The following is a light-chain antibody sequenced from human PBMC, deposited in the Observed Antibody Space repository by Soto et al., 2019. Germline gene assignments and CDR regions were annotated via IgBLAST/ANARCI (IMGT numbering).Light chain of an antibody. Sequence: QSVLTNPAYASGSPGQSGTLSCTGTSSDVGAYNYVSWYQQLPGKAPKLIIYEVSKRPSGVPDRFSGSKSGNTASLTVSGLQAEDEADYYCTSYAGTYSFFYVFGTGTKVTVL. CDR3: TSYAGTYSFFYV. CDR1: SSDVGAYNY. CDR2: EVS. J-gene: IGLJ1*01. V-gene: IGLV2-8*01.